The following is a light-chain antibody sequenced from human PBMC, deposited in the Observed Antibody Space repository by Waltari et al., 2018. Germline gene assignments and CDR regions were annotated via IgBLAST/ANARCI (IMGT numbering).Light chain of an antibody. Sequence: DIVMTQSPASLAVSLGERAPINCKSSHSVLYSPNQKNYLAWYQPKTGQPPNLLIYWASARESRVPDRFSGRGSETNSNLTISSLLAEDVAVYYCQQHYTARVTFDQGTKL. CDR1: HSVLYSPNQKNY. V-gene: IGKV4-1*01. J-gene: IGKJ2*01. CDR3: QQHYTARVT. CDR2: WAS.